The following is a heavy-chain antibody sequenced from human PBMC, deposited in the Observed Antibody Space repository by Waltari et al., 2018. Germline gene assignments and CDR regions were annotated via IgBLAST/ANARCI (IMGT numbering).Heavy chain of an antibody. CDR3: TRDPYNGNFGAFDI. D-gene: IGHD3-3*02. J-gene: IGHJ3*02. CDR1: GFILSDYW. V-gene: IGHV3-7*01. CDR2: INQGGNDD. Sequence: EVQLVESGGGLVQPGGSLRLPCEASGFILSDYWLSWVGQAPGKGLEWVANINQGGNDDYYLDSLKGRFTISRDNAKNSLHLQMSSLRVEDTAVYYCTRDPYNGNFGAFDIWGQGTMVAVSS.